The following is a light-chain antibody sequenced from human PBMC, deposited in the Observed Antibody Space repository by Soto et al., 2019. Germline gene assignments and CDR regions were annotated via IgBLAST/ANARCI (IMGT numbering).Light chain of an antibody. Sequence: QSALTQPASVSGSPGQSITISCTVTSSDVGGYNFVSWYQQHPGKAPKLMIYEVSNRPSGVSNRFSGSKSGNTASLTISGLQAEDDADYYCTSYTSSTTNWVFGGGTKLTVL. CDR3: TSYTSSTTNWV. J-gene: IGLJ3*02. V-gene: IGLV2-14*01. CDR1: SSDVGGYNF. CDR2: EVS.